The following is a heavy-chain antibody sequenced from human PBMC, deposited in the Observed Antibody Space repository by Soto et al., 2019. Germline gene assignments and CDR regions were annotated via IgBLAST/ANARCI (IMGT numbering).Heavy chain of an antibody. V-gene: IGHV4-39*07. D-gene: IGHD6-13*01. CDR1: GGSISSSTYY. J-gene: IGHJ4*02. Sequence: SETLSLTCTVSGGSISSSTYYWGWMRQPPGKGLEWIGSFFIGGSTKYNPSLKSRVIISVDKSKNQFSLKLSSVTAADTAVYYCARGETQQQRDYWGQGTLVTVSS. CDR2: FFIGGST. CDR3: ARGETQQQRDY.